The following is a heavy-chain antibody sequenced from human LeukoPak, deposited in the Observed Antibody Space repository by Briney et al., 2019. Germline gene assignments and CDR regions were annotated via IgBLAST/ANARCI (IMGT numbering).Heavy chain of an antibody. CDR1: GYSISSGYY. CDR2: IYHSGST. CDR3: ARVPMVRGVSFDP. D-gene: IGHD3-10*01. Sequence: SETLSPTCTVSGYSISSGYYWGWIRQPPGKGLEWIGSIYHSGSTYYNPSLKSRVTISVDTSKNQFSLKLSSVTAADTAVYYCARVPMVRGVSFDPWGQGTLVTVSS. V-gene: IGHV4-38-2*02. J-gene: IGHJ5*02.